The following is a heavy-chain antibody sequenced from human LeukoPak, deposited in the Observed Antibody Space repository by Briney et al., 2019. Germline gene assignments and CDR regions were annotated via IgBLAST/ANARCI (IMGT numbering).Heavy chain of an antibody. J-gene: IGHJ4*02. CDR1: GYTFTGYY. CDR3: ARVAGYSGYVFDY. D-gene: IGHD5-12*01. Sequence: EASVKVSCKASGYTFTGYYMHWVRQAPGQGLEWMGWINPNSGGTNYAQKFQGRVTMTRDTSISTAYMELSRLRSDDTAVYYCARVAGYSGYVFDYWGQGTLVTVSS. V-gene: IGHV1-2*02. CDR2: INPNSGGT.